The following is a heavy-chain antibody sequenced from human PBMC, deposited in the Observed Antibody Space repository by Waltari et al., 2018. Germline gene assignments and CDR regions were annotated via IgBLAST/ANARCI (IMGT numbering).Heavy chain of an antibody. J-gene: IGHJ4*02. CDR1: GFTFSSYS. D-gene: IGHD4-4*01. V-gene: IGHV3-48*01. CDR3: ARDSYSNYDY. Sequence: EVLLVESGGGLVQPGGSLRLSCAASGFTFSSYSMNWVRQAPGMGLEWVSYISSSSSTIYYADSVKGRFTISRDNAKKSLYLQMNSLRAEDTAVYYCARDSYSNYDYWGQGTLVTVSS. CDR2: ISSSSSTI.